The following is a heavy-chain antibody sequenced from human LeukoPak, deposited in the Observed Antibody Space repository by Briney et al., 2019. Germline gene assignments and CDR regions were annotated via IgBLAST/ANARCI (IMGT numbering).Heavy chain of an antibody. J-gene: IGHJ6*02. CDR2: IIPIFGTP. Sequence: SVKVSCKASGGTFSSYAISWVRQAPGQGLEWMGGIIPIFGTPNYAQKFQGRVTITADESTSTAYMELSSLRSEDTAVYYCARDDIVVVVAATRKNYYYYGMDVWGQGTTVTVSS. D-gene: IGHD2-15*01. CDR1: GGTFSSYA. V-gene: IGHV1-69*13. CDR3: ARDDIVVVVAATRKNYYYYGMDV.